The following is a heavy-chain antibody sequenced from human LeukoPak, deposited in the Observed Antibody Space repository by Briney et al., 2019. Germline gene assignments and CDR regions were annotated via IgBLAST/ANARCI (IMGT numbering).Heavy chain of an antibody. D-gene: IGHD2-15*01. Sequence: PGGSLRLSCAASGFTLSSYAMSWVRQAPGKGLEWVSVISGSGGSSNYADSVKGRFTISRDNSKNTLFLQMNSLRAEDTAVYYCARALGYCSGGSCYEDYWGQGTLVTVSS. V-gene: IGHV3-23*01. CDR2: ISGSGGSS. CDR3: ARALGYCSGGSCYEDY. CDR1: GFTLSSYA. J-gene: IGHJ4*02.